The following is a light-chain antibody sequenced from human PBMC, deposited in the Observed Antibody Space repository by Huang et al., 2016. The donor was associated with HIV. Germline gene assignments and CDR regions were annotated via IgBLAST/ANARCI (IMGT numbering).Light chain of an antibody. CDR2: DAS. CDR1: QSITNFN. V-gene: IGKV3D-20*01. Sequence: EIVLTQSPATLSLSPGERATLSCGASQSITNFNLAWYQQKRGLAPRILIYDASNRASGIPPRFSGSGSGTDFTLTITRLEPEDVGIYYCQHYGSSPYTFGQGTKVEIK. CDR3: QHYGSSPYT. J-gene: IGKJ2*01.